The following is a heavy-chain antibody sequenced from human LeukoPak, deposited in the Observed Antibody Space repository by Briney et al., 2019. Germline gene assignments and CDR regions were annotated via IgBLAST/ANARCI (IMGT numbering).Heavy chain of an antibody. V-gene: IGHV1-24*01. Sequence: GGFDPEDGETIYAQKFQGRVTMTEDTSTDTAYMELSSLRSEDTAVYYCATDLSSSWYYFDYWGQGTLVTVSS. D-gene: IGHD6-13*01. CDR3: ATDLSSSWYYFDY. CDR2: FDPEDGET. J-gene: IGHJ4*02.